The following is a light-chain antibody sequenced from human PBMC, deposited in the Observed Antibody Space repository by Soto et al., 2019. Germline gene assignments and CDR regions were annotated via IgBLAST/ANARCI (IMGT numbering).Light chain of an antibody. Sequence: DIQITQSPSTLSASVGARVTMTCRASQSVSNWLAWYQQKPGKDPKLLIYDAPTLEGRVPSKFSGSGSGTEFTSTSSSLQPDYYGTNYCQQYTSYWTFGQGPKVEIK. J-gene: IGKJ1*01. CDR1: QSVSNW. CDR2: DAP. CDR3: QQYTSYWT. V-gene: IGKV1-5*01.